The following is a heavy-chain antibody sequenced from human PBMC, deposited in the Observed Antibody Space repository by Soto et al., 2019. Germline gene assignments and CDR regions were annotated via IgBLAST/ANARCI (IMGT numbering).Heavy chain of an antibody. CDR2: IYLNDDK. D-gene: IGHD3-22*01. CDR3: AHSRTTYYYDSSGYPEYFQH. V-gene: IGHV2-5*01. Sequence: SGPTLVKPTPTLTLTCTFSGFSLSTSGVGVGWIRQPPGKALEWLALIYLNDDKRYSPSLKSRLTITKDDSKNQVVLTMTNMDPVDTATYYCAHSRTTYYYDSSGYPEYFQHWGQGTLVTVSS. CDR1: GFSLSTSGVG. J-gene: IGHJ1*01.